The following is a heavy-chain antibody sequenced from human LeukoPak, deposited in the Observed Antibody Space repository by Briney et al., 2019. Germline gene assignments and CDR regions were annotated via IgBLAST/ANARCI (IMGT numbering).Heavy chain of an antibody. D-gene: IGHD2-8*01. J-gene: IGHJ4*02. Sequence: GSLRLSCEASGFTFSNFGMHWVRQAPGKGLEWVAVIWYDGSNKYYADSVKGRFTISRDNSKNTLYLQMNSLRAEDTAVYYCASTGEWRFDYWGQGTLVTVSS. CDR2: IWYDGSNK. CDR1: GFTFSNFG. V-gene: IGHV3-33*01. CDR3: ASTGEWRFDY.